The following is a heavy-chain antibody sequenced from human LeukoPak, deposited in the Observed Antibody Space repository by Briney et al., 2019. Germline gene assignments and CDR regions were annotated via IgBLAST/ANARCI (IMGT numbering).Heavy chain of an antibody. CDR3: ARGGYDFWSGYYMGSYDAFDI. D-gene: IGHD3-3*01. J-gene: IGHJ3*02. CDR1: GSTFSSYA. CDR2: ISYDGSNK. Sequence: GGSLRLSCAASGSTFSSYAMHWVRQAPGKGLEWVAVISYDGSNKYYADSVKGRFTISRDNSKNTLYLQMNSLRAEDTAVYYCARGGYDFWSGYYMGSYDAFDIWGQGTMVTVSS. V-gene: IGHV3-30-3*01.